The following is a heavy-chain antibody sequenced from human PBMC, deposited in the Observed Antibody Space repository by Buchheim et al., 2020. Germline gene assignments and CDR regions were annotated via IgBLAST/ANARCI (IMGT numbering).Heavy chain of an antibody. V-gene: IGHV3-7*01. CDR1: GFTFSNYC. D-gene: IGHD3-22*01. CDR3: AQYYDNSGPIRY. J-gene: IGHJ4*02. Sequence: EVHLVESGGGLVQPGGSLRLSCEASGFTFSNYCMTWVRQAPGKGLEWVANIKQDGSEKHYVESVKGRFTVSRDNAKNSLYLQMNSLRAEDTAFYYCAQYYDNSGPIRYWGQGTL. CDR2: IKQDGSEK.